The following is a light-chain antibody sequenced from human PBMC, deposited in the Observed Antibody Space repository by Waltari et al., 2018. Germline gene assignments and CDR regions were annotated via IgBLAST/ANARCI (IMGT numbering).Light chain of an antibody. J-gene: IGKJ1*01. CDR2: GAS. V-gene: IGKV3-20*01. CDR3: QHYVRLPVT. CDR1: QSVSRT. Sequence: RATLSCRASQSVSRTLAWYQQKPGQAPRPLIYGASTRATGIPDRFSGSGSGTDFSLTISRLEPEDFAVYYCQHYVRLPVTFGQGTKVEIK.